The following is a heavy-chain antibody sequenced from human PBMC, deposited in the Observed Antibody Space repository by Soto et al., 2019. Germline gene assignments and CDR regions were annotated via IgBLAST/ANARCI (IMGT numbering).Heavy chain of an antibody. D-gene: IGHD3-22*01. Sequence: TSETLSLTCTVSGGSISSGGYYWSWIRQHPGKGLEWIGYIYYSGSTYYNPSLKSRVTISVDTSKNQFSLKLSSVTAADTAVYYCASIYEDSSGYLSFDYWGQGTLVTVSS. CDR1: GGSISSGGYY. V-gene: IGHV4-31*03. CDR2: IYYSGST. CDR3: ASIYEDSSGYLSFDY. J-gene: IGHJ4*02.